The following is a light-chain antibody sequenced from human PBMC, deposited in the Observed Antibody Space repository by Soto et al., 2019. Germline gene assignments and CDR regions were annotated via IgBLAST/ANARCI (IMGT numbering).Light chain of an antibody. CDR2: GSS. CDR1: QSVGSN. J-gene: IGKJ5*01. V-gene: IGKV3-15*01. CDR3: QQYTNWPPIT. Sequence: EILLTQSPATLPVSPGERATLSCRASQSVGSNLAWFQQKPGQAPRLLIYGSSTRTTGVPARFSGSGSGADFTLTISNLQSEDFAVYYCQQYTNWPPITFGQGTLLEI.